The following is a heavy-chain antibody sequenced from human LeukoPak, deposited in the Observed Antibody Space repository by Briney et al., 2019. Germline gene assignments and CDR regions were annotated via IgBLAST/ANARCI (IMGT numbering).Heavy chain of an antibody. CDR3: ARGPGRQLIVVVPMRRDYYFDY. V-gene: IGHV3-21*01. J-gene: IGHJ4*02. CDR2: ISSSSSYI. CDR1: GFTFSSYS. Sequence: PGGSLRLSCAASGFTFSSYSMNWVRQAPGKGLEWVSSISSSSSYIYYADSVKGRFTISRDNAKNSLYLQMNSLRAEDTAVYYCARGPGRQLIVVVPMRRDYYFDYWGQGTLVTVSS. D-gene: IGHD3-22*01.